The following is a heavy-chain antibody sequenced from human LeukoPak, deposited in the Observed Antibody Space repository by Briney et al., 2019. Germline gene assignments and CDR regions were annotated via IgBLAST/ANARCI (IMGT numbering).Heavy chain of an antibody. J-gene: IGHJ1*01. CDR2: ISYDGSNK. V-gene: IGHV3-30*04. Sequence: GGSLRLSCAASGFTFSSYAMHWVRQAPGKGLEGVAVISYDGSNKYYADSVKGRFTISRDNSKNTLYLQMNSLRAEDTAVYYCARDPGSSGWYGWYFQHWGQGTLVTVSS. CDR3: ARDPGSSGWYGWYFQH. CDR1: GFTFSSYA. D-gene: IGHD6-19*01.